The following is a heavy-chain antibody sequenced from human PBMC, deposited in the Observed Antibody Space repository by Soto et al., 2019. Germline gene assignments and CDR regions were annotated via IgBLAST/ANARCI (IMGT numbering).Heavy chain of an antibody. Sequence: GGSRIPSCAASGFNFSSYAMSCVRQAPGKGLEWVSGISGSGDSTYYADSVKGRFTISRDNSKNTLYLQMNSLRAEDTAVYYCAMGYSYAPFDPWGQGTLVTVSA. CDR1: GFNFSSYA. J-gene: IGHJ5*01. CDR2: ISGSGDST. CDR3: AMGYSYAPFDP. D-gene: IGHD5-18*01. V-gene: IGHV3-23*01.